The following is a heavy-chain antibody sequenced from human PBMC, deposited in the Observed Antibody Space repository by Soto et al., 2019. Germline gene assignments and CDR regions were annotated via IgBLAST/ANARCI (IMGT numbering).Heavy chain of an antibody. V-gene: IGHV3-23*01. CDR1: GFTFSSYA. D-gene: IGHD3-22*01. Sequence: EVQLLESGGGLVQPGGSLRLSCAVSGFTFSSYAMRWVRQAPGKGLEWVSAISGSGGSTYYADSVKGRFTISRDNSKNTLYLQMNSLRAEDTAVYYCAKDLSGSSGYYSYTFDVWGPGTMVTVSS. CDR2: ISGSGGST. J-gene: IGHJ3*01. CDR3: AKDLSGSSGYYSYTFDV.